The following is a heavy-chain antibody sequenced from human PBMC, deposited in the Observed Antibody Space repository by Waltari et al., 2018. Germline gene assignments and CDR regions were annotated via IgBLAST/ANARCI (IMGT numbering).Heavy chain of an antibody. CDR2: MSYTGAT. J-gene: IGHJ3*01. D-gene: IGHD5-12*01. Sequence: QLQLQESGPGLVKPSETLSLTCSVSGVSITSNRHYWGWTRQPPGQGLEWIGTMSYTGATDSSPSLDSRVTVSRDTSKNQLSLKLVSVTAADTAVYYCATYIGASVGTAAFDVWGQGTMVTVSS. CDR3: ATYIGASVGTAAFDV. CDR1: GVSITSNRHY. V-gene: IGHV4-39*01.